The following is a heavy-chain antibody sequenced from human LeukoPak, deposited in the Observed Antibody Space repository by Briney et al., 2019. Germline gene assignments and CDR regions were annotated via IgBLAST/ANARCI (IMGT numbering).Heavy chain of an antibody. V-gene: IGHV1-69*13. Sequence: SVKVSCKASGGTFSSDAISWVRQATGQWLELMGWSIPIFGTANYAQKFQGRVTITADESTSTAYMELSSLRSEDTAVYYCATHYGSGSYSSYGMDVWGQGTTVTVSS. J-gene: IGHJ6*02. D-gene: IGHD3-10*01. CDR2: SIPIFGTA. CDR3: ATHYGSGSYSSYGMDV. CDR1: GGTFSSDA.